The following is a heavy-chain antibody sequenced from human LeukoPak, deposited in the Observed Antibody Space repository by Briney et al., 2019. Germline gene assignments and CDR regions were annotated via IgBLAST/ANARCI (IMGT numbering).Heavy chain of an antibody. Sequence: PGGSLRLSCAASGFTFSSYGMHWVRQAPGKGLEWVAVISYDGSNKYYADSVKGRFTISRDNSKNTLYLQMNSLRAEDTAVYYCATMVVVITTYYYYGMDVWGQGTTVTVSS. CDR1: GFTFSSYG. CDR2: ISYDGSNK. CDR3: ATMVVVITTYYYYGMDV. J-gene: IGHJ6*02. D-gene: IGHD3-22*01. V-gene: IGHV3-30*03.